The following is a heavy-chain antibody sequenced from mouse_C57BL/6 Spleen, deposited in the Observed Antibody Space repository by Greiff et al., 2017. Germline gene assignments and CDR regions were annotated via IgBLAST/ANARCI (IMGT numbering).Heavy chain of an antibody. CDR1: GYTFTSYW. CDR3: ARLGTTDYAMDY. Sequence: QVQLQQPGAELVKPGASVKLSCKASGYTFTSYWMHWVKQRPGQGLEWIGEIDPSDSYTNYNQKFKGKSTLTVDKSSSTAYMQLSSLTSEDSAVYYCARLGTTDYAMDYWGQGTSVTVSS. V-gene: IGHV1-69*01. J-gene: IGHJ4*01. D-gene: IGHD1-1*01. CDR2: IDPSDSYT.